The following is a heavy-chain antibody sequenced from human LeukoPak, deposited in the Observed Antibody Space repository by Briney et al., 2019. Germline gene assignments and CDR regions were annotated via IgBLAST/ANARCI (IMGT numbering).Heavy chain of an antibody. CDR1: GFTFSSYA. D-gene: IGHD5-12*01. J-gene: IGHJ4*02. V-gene: IGHV3-23*01. Sequence: GGSLRLSCAACGFTFSSYAMSWVRQAPGKGLEWVSAISGSGGNTYYADSVKGRFTISRDNSKNTLYLQMNSLRAEDTAVYYCAKDGTTVASQGSDYWGQGTLVTVSS. CDR2: ISGSGGNT. CDR3: AKDGTTVASQGSDY.